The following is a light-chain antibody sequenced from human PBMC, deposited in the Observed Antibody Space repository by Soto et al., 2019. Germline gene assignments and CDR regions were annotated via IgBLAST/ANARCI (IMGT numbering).Light chain of an antibody. CDR1: RGISSS. J-gene: IGKJ3*01. CDR2: AAS. Sequence: DIQLTQSPSFLSASVGDRVTITCRASRGISSSLAWYQQKPGKALKRLIYAASTLQSGVPPRFSGSGSETELTLTISSLQPEDFATYYCQQLNSYPLFGPGTKVDIK. V-gene: IGKV1-9*01. CDR3: QQLNSYPL.